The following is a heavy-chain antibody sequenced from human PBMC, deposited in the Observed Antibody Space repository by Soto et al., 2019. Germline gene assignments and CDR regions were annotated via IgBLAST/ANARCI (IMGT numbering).Heavy chain of an antibody. CDR1: GYTFTSYD. D-gene: IGHD6-6*01. CDR2: MNPNSGNT. V-gene: IGHV1-8*01. CDR3: ARERAARLNYYYGMDV. J-gene: IGHJ6*02. Sequence: ASVKVSCKASGYTFTSYDINWVRQAIGQGLEWMGWMNPNSGNTGYAQKFQGRVTMTRNTSISTAYMELSSLRSEDTAVYYCARERAARLNYYYGMDVWGQGTTVTVSS.